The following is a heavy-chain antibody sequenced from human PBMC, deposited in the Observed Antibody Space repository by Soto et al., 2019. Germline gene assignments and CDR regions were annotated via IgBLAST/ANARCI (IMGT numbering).Heavy chain of an antibody. CDR2: IYKSATT. V-gene: IGHV4-30-4*01. J-gene: IGHJ5*01. CDR1: GDSISNLDYF. CDR3: ARGRYCLTGRCFPNWFDS. Sequence: SETLSLTCSVSGDSISNLDYFWAWIRQPPGQALEYIGYIYKSATTYYNPSFESRVAISVDTSKSQFSLNVTSVTAADTAVYFCARGRYCLTGRCFPNWFDSWGQGALVTVAS. D-gene: IGHD7-27*01.